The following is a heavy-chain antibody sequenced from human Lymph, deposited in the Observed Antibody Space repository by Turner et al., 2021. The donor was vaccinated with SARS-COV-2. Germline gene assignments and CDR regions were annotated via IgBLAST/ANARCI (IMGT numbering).Heavy chain of an antibody. CDR3: ARERYDSSGSESYYFDY. CDR2: ISSSSSYI. J-gene: IGHJ4*02. V-gene: IGHV3-21*01. CDR1: GFTFSSYT. Sequence: EVQLVESGGGLVKPGGSLRLSCAASGFTFSSYTMNWVRQAPGKGLEWVSSISSSSSYIYYADSVKGRFTISRDNAKNSLYLQMNSPRAEDTAVYYCARERYDSSGSESYYFDYWGQGTLVTVSS. D-gene: IGHD3-22*01.